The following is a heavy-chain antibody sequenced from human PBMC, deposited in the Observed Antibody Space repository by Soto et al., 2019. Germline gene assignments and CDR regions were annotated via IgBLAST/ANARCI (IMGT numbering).Heavy chain of an antibody. CDR3: AGMDV. CDR2: ISSSSSYI. V-gene: IGHV3-21*01. J-gene: IGHJ6*02. CDR1: GFTFSSYY. Sequence: GGSQSLSCSASGFTFSSYYMSWIRQAPGKGLEWVSSISSSSSYIYYADSVKGRFTISRDNAKNSLYLQMNSLRAEDTAVYYCAGMDVWGQGTTVTVSS.